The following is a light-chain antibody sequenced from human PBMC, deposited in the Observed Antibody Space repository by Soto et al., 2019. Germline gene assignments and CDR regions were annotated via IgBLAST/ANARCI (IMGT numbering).Light chain of an antibody. Sequence: QSALTQPASVSGSPGQSITISCTGTSSDVGGYNYVSWYQHHPGKAPKLMIYEVTKWPSGVSNRFSGSKSGNTASLTISGLQAEDEADYYCSSYTSIGTVLFGGGTKVTVL. CDR3: SSYTSIGTVL. J-gene: IGLJ2*01. CDR2: EVT. CDR1: SSDVGGYNY. V-gene: IGLV2-14*01.